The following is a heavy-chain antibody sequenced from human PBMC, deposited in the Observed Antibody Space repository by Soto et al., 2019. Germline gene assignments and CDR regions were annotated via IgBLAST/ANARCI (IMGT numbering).Heavy chain of an antibody. D-gene: IGHD1-26*01. Sequence: PGGSLRLSCAASGFTFSDYYMSWIRQAPGKGLEWVSYISSSGSTIYYADSVKGRFTISRDNAKNSLYLQMNSLRAEDTAVYYCARDRWELLGFSAFDIWGQGTMVTVSS. CDR1: GFTFSDYY. CDR2: ISSSGSTI. CDR3: ARDRWELLGFSAFDI. V-gene: IGHV3-11*01. J-gene: IGHJ3*02.